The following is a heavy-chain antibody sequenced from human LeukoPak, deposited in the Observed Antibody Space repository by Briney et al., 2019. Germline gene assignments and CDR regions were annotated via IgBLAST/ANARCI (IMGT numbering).Heavy chain of an antibody. Sequence: SSETLSLTCTVSGYSISSGYYWGWIRQPPGKGLEWIGSIYHSGSTYYNPSLKSRVTISADTSKNQFSLKLSSVTAADTAVYYCARGPPRYSSGWGQGTLVTVSS. D-gene: IGHD6-19*01. CDR1: GYSISSGYY. CDR2: IYHSGST. V-gene: IGHV4-38-2*02. CDR3: ARGPPRYSSG. J-gene: IGHJ4*02.